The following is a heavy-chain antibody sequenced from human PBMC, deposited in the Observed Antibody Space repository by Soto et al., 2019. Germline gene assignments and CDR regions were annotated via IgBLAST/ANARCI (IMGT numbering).Heavy chain of an antibody. CDR1: GFNFNSYA. V-gene: IGHV3-23*01. Sequence: GGSLRLSCTASGFNFNSYAMIWVRQAPGKGLEWVSGISGYGDSTYYAASVKGRLTISRDNSQKMLFLQMNSLRAEDTAMYYCAKVPLVLSNAFDLWGQGTKVT. D-gene: IGHD4-4*01. CDR2: ISGYGDST. CDR3: AKVPLVLSNAFDL. J-gene: IGHJ3*01.